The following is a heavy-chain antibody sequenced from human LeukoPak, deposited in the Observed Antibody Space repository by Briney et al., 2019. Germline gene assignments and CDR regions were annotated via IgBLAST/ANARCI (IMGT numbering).Heavy chain of an antibody. J-gene: IGHJ4*02. CDR1: GGSISTSSYY. D-gene: IGHD3-10*01. Sequence: SETLSLTCTVSGGSISTSSYYWGWVRQPPGKGLEWIGNIFYSGSTYYSPSLKSRVTISLDTSRNQFSLKLSPVTAADTAVYYCARETPYGSGSYPFDYWGQGILVTVSS. CDR3: ARETPYGSGSYPFDY. V-gene: IGHV4-39*07. CDR2: IFYSGST.